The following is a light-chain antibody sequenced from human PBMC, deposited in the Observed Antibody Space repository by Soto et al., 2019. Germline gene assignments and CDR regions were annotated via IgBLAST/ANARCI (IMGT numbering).Light chain of an antibody. CDR1: SSDVGSYNY. CDR3: CSYAGTNSLKV. J-gene: IGLJ3*02. CDR2: EVS. V-gene: IGLV2-8*01. Sequence: QSAVTQPPSASGSPGQSVTISCTGTSSDVGSYNYVSWYQQHPGKAPKLMIYEVSKRPSGVPDRFSGSKSGNTASLTVSGLHAEDEADYYCCSYAGTNSLKVFGGGTKVTVL.